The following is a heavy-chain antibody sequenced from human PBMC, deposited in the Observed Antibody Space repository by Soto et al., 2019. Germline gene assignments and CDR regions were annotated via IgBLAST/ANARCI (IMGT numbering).Heavy chain of an antibody. J-gene: IGHJ4*02. CDR3: ASGGGGGDY. V-gene: IGHV4-4*02. Sequence: QVQLQESGPGLVKPSGTLSLTCAVSGGSVSSNNWWSWVRQPPGKGLEWIGEIYHSGSTNYNPSLKRRSTIPVDKSNTQSSLKLSSVAAADTAVYFCASGGGGGDYWGQGTLVTVSS. D-gene: IGHD3-16*01. CDR2: IYHSGST. CDR1: GGSVSSNNW.